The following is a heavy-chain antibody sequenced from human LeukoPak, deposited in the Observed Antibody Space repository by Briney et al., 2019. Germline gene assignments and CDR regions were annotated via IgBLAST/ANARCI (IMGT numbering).Heavy chain of an antibody. D-gene: IGHD3-3*01. Sequence: PGGSLRLSCAASGFTFSSYAMHWVRQAPGKGLEWVSSIDSSSSYIYYADSVKGRFTISRANAKNSLFLQMNSLRAEDTAVYYCARGPHGGFVIIPTEFWGQGTLVTVSS. V-gene: IGHV3-21*01. J-gene: IGHJ4*02. CDR3: ARGPHGGFVIIPTEF. CDR1: GFTFSSYA. CDR2: IDSSSSYI.